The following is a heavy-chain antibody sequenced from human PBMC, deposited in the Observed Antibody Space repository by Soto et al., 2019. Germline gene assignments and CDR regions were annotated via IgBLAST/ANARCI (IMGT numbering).Heavy chain of an antibody. CDR1: GGSVSSSSYS. Sequence: QLQLQESGPGLVKPSETLSLTCTVSGGSVSSSSYSWGWIRQPPGKGLEWIGTIYSSEKTYYNPSLRNGVNISVDTSKNQFALKLSSVTAADTAVYYCAILNEYCISTNCHGYYGMDVWGQGTTVTVSS. V-gene: IGHV4-39*01. CDR2: IYSSEKT. CDR3: AILNEYCISTNCHGYYGMDV. D-gene: IGHD2-2*01. J-gene: IGHJ6*02.